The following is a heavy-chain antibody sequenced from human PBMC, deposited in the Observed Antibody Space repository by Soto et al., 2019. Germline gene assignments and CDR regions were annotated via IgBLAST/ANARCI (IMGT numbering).Heavy chain of an antibody. Sequence: PGGSLRLSCAASGFTFSSYWMSWVRQAPGKGLEWVANIKQDGSEKYYVDSVKGRFTISRDNAKNSLYLQMNSLRAEDTAVYYCARDWGSSGWYNYYYGMDVWGQGTTVTVSS. CDR1: GFTFSSYW. CDR3: ARDWGSSGWYNYYYGMDV. V-gene: IGHV3-7*01. CDR2: IKQDGSEK. J-gene: IGHJ6*02. D-gene: IGHD6-19*01.